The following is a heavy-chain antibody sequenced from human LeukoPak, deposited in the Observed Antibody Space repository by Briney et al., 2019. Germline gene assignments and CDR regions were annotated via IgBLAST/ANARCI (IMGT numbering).Heavy chain of an antibody. D-gene: IGHD3-10*01. CDR2: ISGVGSST. CDR3: AKDRAGVPSRGYDS. J-gene: IGHJ4*02. V-gene: IGHV3-23*01. CDR1: GFTFSSYA. Sequence: GGSLRLSCAASGFTFSSYAMSWVRQPPGKGLEWVSGISGVGSSTYYVDSVKGRFTISRDNSKNTLFLQMNSLRAEDTAVYYCAKDRAGVPSRGYDSWGQGTLVTVSS.